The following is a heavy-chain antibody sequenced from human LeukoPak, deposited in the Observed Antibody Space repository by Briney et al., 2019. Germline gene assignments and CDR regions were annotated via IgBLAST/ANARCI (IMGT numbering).Heavy chain of an antibody. Sequence: SETLSLTCTVSGGSIRSYHWSWIRQPPGKGLEWIGHIYYSGSTNYNPSLKSRVTISVDTSKNQFSRKLSSVTAADTAVYYCARHAGRGSYYYYYMDVWGKGTTVTVSS. CDR2: IYYSGST. CDR1: GGSIRSYH. V-gene: IGHV4-59*08. CDR3: ARHAGRGSYYYYYMDV. J-gene: IGHJ6*03. D-gene: IGHD3-10*01.